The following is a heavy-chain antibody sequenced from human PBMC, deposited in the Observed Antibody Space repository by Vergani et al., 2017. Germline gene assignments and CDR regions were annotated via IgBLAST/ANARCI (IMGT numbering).Heavy chain of an antibody. Sequence: QVQLQESGPGLVKPSETLSLTCTVSGGSISSYYWSWIRQPPGKGLEWIGYIYYSGSTNYNPSLKSRVTISVDTSKNQFSLKLSSVTAADTAVYYCARGRGGVGAVYWGQGTLVTVSS. CDR2: IYYSGST. D-gene: IGHD1-26*01. CDR3: ARGRGGVGAVY. V-gene: IGHV4-59*01. J-gene: IGHJ4*02. CDR1: GGSISSYY.